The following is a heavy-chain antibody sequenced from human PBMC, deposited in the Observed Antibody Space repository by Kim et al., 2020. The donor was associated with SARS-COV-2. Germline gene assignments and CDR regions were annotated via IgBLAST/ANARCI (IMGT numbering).Heavy chain of an antibody. CDR3: ARSVARGVIAYDY. Sequence: YRPSFQGQVTISVDKSITTAFLQWSSLKASDTAIYYCARSVARGVIAYDYWGQGTLVTVSS. J-gene: IGHJ4*02. V-gene: IGHV5-51*01. D-gene: IGHD3-10*01.